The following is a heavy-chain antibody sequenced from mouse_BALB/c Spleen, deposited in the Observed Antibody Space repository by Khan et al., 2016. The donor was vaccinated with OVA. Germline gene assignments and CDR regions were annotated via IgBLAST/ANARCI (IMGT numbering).Heavy chain of an antibody. D-gene: IGHD2-4*01. CDR1: GYSITSEYA. V-gene: IGHV3-2*02. CDR3: GRKDYYDYDPFPY. Sequence: EVELVESGPGLVKPSQSLSLTCTVTGYSITSEYAWNWIRQFPGNKLEWMGYINYSGNTRFNPSLKSRTSITRDTSKNQFFLQLNSVTTEDTDTYYCGRKDYYDYDPFPYGGQGTMVTVAA. J-gene: IGHJ3*01. CDR2: INYSGNT.